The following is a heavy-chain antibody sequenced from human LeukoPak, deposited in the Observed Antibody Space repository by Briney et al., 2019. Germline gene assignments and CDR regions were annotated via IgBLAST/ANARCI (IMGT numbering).Heavy chain of an antibody. CDR3: ASYSSGWYYFDY. V-gene: IGHV4-61*02. CDR1: GGSISSGSYY. D-gene: IGHD6-19*01. CDR2: IYTSGST. Sequence: NPSETLSLTCTVSGGSISSGSYYWSWIRQPAGKGLEWIGRIYTSGSTNYNPFLKSRVTISVDTSKNQFSLKLSSVTAADTAVYYCASYSSGWYYFDYWGQGTLVTVSS. J-gene: IGHJ4*02.